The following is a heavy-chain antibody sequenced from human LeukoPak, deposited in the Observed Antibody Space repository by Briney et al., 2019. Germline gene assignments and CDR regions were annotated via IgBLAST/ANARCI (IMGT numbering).Heavy chain of an antibody. CDR3: ARDVRAAGYNWFDP. CDR2: IYSGGST. CDR1: GFTFDDYG. D-gene: IGHD6-13*01. J-gene: IGHJ5*02. V-gene: IGHV3-66*02. Sequence: GGSLRLSCAASGFTFDDYGMSWVRQAPGKGLKWVSVIYSGGSTYYADSVKGRFTISRDNSKNTLYLQMNSLRAEDTAVYYCARDVRAAGYNWFDPWGQGTLVTVSS.